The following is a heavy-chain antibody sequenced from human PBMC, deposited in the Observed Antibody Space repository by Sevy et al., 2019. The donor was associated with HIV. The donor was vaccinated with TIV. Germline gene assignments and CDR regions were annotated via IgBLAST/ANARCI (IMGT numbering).Heavy chain of an antibody. Sequence: ASVKVSCKASGYTFTSYGISWVRQAPGQGLEWMGWMIAYNGNTNYAQKLQGRVTMTTHTSTSTAYMELRSLRSDDTAVYYCARVMRGDFWSGLGGYYGMDVWGQGTTVTVSS. CDR2: MIAYNGNT. J-gene: IGHJ6*02. D-gene: IGHD3-3*01. CDR1: GYTFTSYG. CDR3: ARVMRGDFWSGLGGYYGMDV. V-gene: IGHV1-18*01.